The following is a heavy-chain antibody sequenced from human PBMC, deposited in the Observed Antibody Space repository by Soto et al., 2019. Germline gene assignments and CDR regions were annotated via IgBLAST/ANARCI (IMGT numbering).Heavy chain of an antibody. CDR2: SRSSSRTV. CDR1: GFTFSSYS. CDR3: ARGTQRTTAMADYYDSSGYY. D-gene: IGHD3-22*01. J-gene: IGHJ4*02. V-gene: IGHV3-48*02. Sequence: GGSLRPSCAASGFTFSSYSMNWVRQALGQGLEWVSYSRSSSRTVCYADSEKCRFTSSRDNANNSLYLEMNSLRDGDTGVYYCARGTQRTTAMADYYDSSGYYWGQGALVTVSS.